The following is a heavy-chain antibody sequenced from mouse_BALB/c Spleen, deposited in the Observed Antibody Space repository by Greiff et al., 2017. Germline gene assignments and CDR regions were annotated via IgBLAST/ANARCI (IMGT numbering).Heavy chain of an antibody. CDR1: GYSITSGYY. CDR2: ISYDGSN. V-gene: IGHV3-6*02. Sequence: DVKLQESGPGLVKPSQSLSLTCSVTGYSITSGYYWNWIRQFPGNKLEWMGYISYDGSNNYNPSLKNRISITRDTSKNQFFLKLNSVTTEDTATYYCARDGSNPWYFDVWGAGTTVTVSS. CDR3: ARDGSNPWYFDV. J-gene: IGHJ1*01. D-gene: IGHD1-1*01.